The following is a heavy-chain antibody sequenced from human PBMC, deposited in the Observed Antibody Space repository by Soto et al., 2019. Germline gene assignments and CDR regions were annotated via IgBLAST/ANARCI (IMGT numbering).Heavy chain of an antibody. V-gene: IGHV2-5*02. CDR3: AHSPDGGGYYFPSYDCSFDL. CDR1: GFSLSTSGVG. CDR2: IYWDDDK. J-gene: IGHJ2*01. Sequence: QITLKESGPTLVKPTQTLTLTCTFSGFSLSTSGVGVGWIRQPPGKALEWLALIYWDDDKRYSPSLKSRLTTTKDPPKNQLVLTMTNMAPLDPPTYSCAHSPDGGGYYFPSYDCSFDLGGRGPLVPVSS. D-gene: IGHD3-22*01.